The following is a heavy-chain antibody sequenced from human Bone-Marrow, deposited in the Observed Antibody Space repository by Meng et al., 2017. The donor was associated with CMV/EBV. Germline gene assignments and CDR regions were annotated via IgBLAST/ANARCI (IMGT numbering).Heavy chain of an antibody. J-gene: IGHJ6*02. CDR3: AKDQLWSGSYLFYYYYGMDV. CDR1: GFNFRTYA. V-gene: IGHV3-21*01. Sequence: GGSLRLSCAASGFNFRTYAMNWVRQAPGKGLEWVSSISSSSSYIYYADSVKGRFTISRDNSKNTLYLQMNSLRAEDTAVYYCAKDQLWSGSYLFYYYYGMDVWGQGTTVTVSS. CDR2: ISSSSSYI. D-gene: IGHD1-26*01.